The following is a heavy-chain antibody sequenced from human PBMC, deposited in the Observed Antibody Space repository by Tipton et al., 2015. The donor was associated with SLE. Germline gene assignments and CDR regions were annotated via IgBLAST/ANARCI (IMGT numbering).Heavy chain of an antibody. CDR3: ARVPFYYYYYMDV. Sequence: TLSLTCTVSGGSISCYYWSWIRQPPGKGLEWIGYIYYSGSTNYNPSLKSRVTISVDTSKNQFSLKLSSVTAADTAVYYCARVPFYYYYYMDVWGKGTTVTVSS. J-gene: IGHJ6*03. V-gene: IGHV4-59*01. CDR1: GGSISCYY. CDR2: IYYSGST.